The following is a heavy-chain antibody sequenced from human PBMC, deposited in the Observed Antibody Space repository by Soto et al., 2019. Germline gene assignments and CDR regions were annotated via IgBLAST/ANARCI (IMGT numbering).Heavy chain of an antibody. CDR3: AREGTAMVTSYYYYMDV. J-gene: IGHJ6*03. V-gene: IGHV3-33*01. CDR2: IWYDGSNK. Sequence: QVQLVEAGGGVVQPGRSLRLSCAASGFTFSSYGMHWVRQAPGKGLEWVAVIWYDGSNKYYADSVKGRFTISRDNSKNTLYLQMNSLRAEDTAVYYCAREGTAMVTSYYYYMDVWGKGTTVTVSS. CDR1: GFTFSSYG. D-gene: IGHD5-18*01.